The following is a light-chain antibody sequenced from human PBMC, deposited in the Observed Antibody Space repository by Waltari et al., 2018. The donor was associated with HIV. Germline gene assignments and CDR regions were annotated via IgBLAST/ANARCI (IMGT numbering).Light chain of an antibody. V-gene: IGLV1-44*01. CDR3: AVWDDGLNGWA. CDR2: TKA. Sequence: QSVLTQPPSASGTPGQTVSITCSGRTSNIGVNPVNWFQHFPGRAPKLLVDTKAHRPSGVPDRFSVSKSGTSASLAITGLQSEDEADYYCAVWDDGLNGWAFGGGTKLTVL. CDR1: TSNIGVNP. J-gene: IGLJ3*02.